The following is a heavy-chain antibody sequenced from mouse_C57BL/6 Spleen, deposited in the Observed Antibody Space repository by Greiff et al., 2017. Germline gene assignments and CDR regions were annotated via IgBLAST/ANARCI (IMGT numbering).Heavy chain of an antibody. Sequence: QVQLKESGPELVKPGASVKISCKASGYAFSSSWMNWVKQRPGKGLEWIGRIYPGDGDTNYNGKFKGKATLTADKSSSTAYMQLSSLTSEDSAVYFCARLLTDYWGQGTSVTVSS. V-gene: IGHV1-82*01. CDR3: ARLLTDY. CDR2: IYPGDGDT. J-gene: IGHJ4*01. D-gene: IGHD2-1*01. CDR1: GYAFSSSW.